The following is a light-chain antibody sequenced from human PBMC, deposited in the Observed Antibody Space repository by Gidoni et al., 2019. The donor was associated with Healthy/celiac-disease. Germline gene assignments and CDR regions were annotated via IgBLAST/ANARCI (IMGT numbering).Light chain of an antibody. V-gene: IGLV3-1*01. Sequence: SYELTQPPPVSVPPVQTASITCSGDKLGDKYACWYQQKPGQSPVLVIYQDSKRPSGIPERFSGSNSGNTATLTISGTQAMDEADYYCQAWDSSSVVFGGGTKLTVL. CDR2: QDS. CDR3: QAWDSSSVV. CDR1: KLGDKY. J-gene: IGLJ2*01.